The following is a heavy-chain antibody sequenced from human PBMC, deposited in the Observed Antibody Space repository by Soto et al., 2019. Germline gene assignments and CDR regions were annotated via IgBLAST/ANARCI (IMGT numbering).Heavy chain of an antibody. D-gene: IGHD1-26*01. Sequence: GASVKVSYKASGYTFTGHYIHWVRQAPEQGPEWMGEIGPESGATRYAQRFQGRVTMTMDMSITTVYMELNNLSPDDTAVYYCGRGRSGQIVVFYWGQGTPVTVSS. CDR2: IGPESGAT. J-gene: IGHJ4*02. CDR1: GYTFTGHY. V-gene: IGHV1-2*02. CDR3: GRGRSGQIVVFY.